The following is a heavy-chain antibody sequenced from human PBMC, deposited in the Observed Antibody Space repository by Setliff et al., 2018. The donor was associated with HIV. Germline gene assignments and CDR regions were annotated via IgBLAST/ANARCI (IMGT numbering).Heavy chain of an antibody. J-gene: IGHJ4*02. V-gene: IGHV3-21*01. D-gene: IGHD1-26*01. Sequence: GGSLRLSCAVSGFTFISYAVSWVRQAPGKGLEWVSVISGSGDITHYADSVKGRFTISRDNVKNSLYLQMNSLRAEDTAVYYCARDRYSGSSTDYWGQGTLVTVSS. CDR1: GFTFISYA. CDR2: ISGSGDIT. CDR3: ARDRYSGSSTDY.